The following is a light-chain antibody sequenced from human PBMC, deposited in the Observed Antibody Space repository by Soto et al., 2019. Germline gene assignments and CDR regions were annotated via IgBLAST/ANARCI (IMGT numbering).Light chain of an antibody. CDR1: QSVGSY. Sequence: EIVLTQSPATLSLSPGERATLSCTASQSVGSYLAWYQQRPGQAPRLLIYDASNRATGIPARFSGSGSGTDFTLTISSLEPEDLAVFYCQQRSNRPPLTFGGGTKVEIK. CDR2: DAS. CDR3: QQRSNRPPLT. J-gene: IGKJ4*01. V-gene: IGKV3-11*01.